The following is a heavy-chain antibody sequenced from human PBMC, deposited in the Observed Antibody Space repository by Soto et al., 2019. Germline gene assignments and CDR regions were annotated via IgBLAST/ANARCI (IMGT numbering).Heavy chain of an antibody. D-gene: IGHD3-10*01. J-gene: IGHJ6*02. CDR1: GFTFTDYA. CDR3: ARGDRGGSGSPASYYYSGLDV. Sequence: EVQLLEPGGNLAQPGGSLRLSCAASGFTFTDYAMTWVRQAPGKGLEWVSSVSASGDISYYADSVKGRFIISRDNSKNTLFLQMNRLRAEDTALYYCARGDRGGSGSPASYYYSGLDVWGQGTTISVSS. CDR2: VSASGDIS. V-gene: IGHV3-23*01.